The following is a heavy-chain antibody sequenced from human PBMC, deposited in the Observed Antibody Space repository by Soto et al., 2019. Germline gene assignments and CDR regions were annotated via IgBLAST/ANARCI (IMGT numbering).Heavy chain of an antibody. D-gene: IGHD3-22*01. CDR1: GGSIRDYY. CDR2: IYYTGTT. J-gene: IGHJ4*02. V-gene: IGHV4-59*08. CDR3: ARLGGYYQAFDS. Sequence: TLSLTCTVSGGSIRDYYWGWIRQSPGKGLEWIGYIYYTGTTKYNPSLKSRITISVDSSKNQFSLKLDSVTAADTAVYYCARLGGYYQAFDSWGQGTLVTVFS.